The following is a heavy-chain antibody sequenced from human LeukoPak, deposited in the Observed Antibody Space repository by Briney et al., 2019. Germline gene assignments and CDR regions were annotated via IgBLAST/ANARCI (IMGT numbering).Heavy chain of an antibody. CDR1: GFTFRSYS. J-gene: IGHJ4*02. Sequence: GGSLRLSCVVSGFTFRSYSMIWVRQAPGKGLQWVANMKKDGSETKYVESVKGRFTISRENAKNSLYLQMNSLRAEDTAVYYCGRHRSGSGTYFIDYWGQGTLVSVSS. V-gene: IGHV3-7*01. CDR2: MKKDGSET. CDR3: GRHRSGSGTYFIDY. D-gene: IGHD3-10*01.